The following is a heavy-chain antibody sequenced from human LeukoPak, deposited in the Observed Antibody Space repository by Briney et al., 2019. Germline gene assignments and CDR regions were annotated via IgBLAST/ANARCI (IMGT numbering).Heavy chain of an antibody. D-gene: IGHD3-22*01. Sequence: PGGSLRLSCAASGFTFSSYAMSWVRQAPGKGLEWVSAISGSGGSTYYADSVKGRFTISRDNSKNTLYLQMNSLRAEDTAVYYCAKDRGYYDSSGYYKVFDYWGQGTLVTVSS. V-gene: IGHV3-23*01. J-gene: IGHJ4*02. CDR1: GFTFSSYA. CDR3: AKDRGYYDSSGYYKVFDY. CDR2: ISGSGGST.